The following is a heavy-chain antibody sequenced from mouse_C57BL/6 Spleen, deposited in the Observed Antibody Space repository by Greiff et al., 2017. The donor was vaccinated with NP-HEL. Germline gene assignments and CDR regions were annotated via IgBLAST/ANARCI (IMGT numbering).Heavy chain of an antibody. CDR1: GYTFTDYN. V-gene: IGHV1-22*01. D-gene: IGHD5-1*01. CDR3: ARYLAVYFDY. Sequence: DVKLQESGPELVKPGASVKMSCKASGYTFTDYNMHWVKQSHGKSLEWIGYINPNNGGTSYNQKFKGKATLTVNKSSSTAYMELRSLTSEDSAVYYCARYLAVYFDYWGQGTTLTVSS. J-gene: IGHJ2*01. CDR2: INPNNGGT.